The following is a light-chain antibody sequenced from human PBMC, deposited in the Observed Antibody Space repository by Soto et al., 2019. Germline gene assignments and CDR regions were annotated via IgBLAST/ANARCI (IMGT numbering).Light chain of an antibody. CDR2: QTS. Sequence: EIVLTQSPATLSSFPGDRVTLSCRASQYINTRLAWYQHRPGQAPRLLLYQTSIRAAGIPARFSARGSGTDFTLSVCDVQPEDFAIDDCHQRQSWPRTFGQGTIVDI. J-gene: IGKJ1*01. V-gene: IGKV3-11*01. CDR3: HQRQSWPRT. CDR1: QYINTR.